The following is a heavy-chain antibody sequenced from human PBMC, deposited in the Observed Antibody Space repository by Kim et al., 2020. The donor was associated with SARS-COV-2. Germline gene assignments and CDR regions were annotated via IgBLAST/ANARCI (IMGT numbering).Heavy chain of an antibody. CDR1: GYTFTSYG. J-gene: IGHJ4*02. CDR2: ISAYNGNT. V-gene: IGHV1-18*01. D-gene: IGHD6-19*01. Sequence: ASVKVSCKASGYTFTSYGISWVRQAPGQGLEWMGWISAYNGNTNYAQKLQGRVTMTTDTSTSTAYMELRSLRSDDTAVYYCARDLRGQWLGTSPPDYWGQGTLVTVSS. CDR3: ARDLRGQWLGTSPPDY.